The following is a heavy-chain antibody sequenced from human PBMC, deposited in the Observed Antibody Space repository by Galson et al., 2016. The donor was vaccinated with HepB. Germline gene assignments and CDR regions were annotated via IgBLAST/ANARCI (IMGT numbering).Heavy chain of an antibody. Sequence: LRLSCAASGFTFSNYALSWVRQAPGKGLEWVSAISGNGVSTYYADAVKGRFTISRDNSKNTLYPQVNSLRADDTAVYYCAKEVRSSSCFEDWGQGTLVTVSS. CDR3: AKEVRSSSCFED. D-gene: IGHD6-13*01. V-gene: IGHV3-23*01. CDR1: GFTFSNYA. CDR2: ISGNGVST. J-gene: IGHJ4*02.